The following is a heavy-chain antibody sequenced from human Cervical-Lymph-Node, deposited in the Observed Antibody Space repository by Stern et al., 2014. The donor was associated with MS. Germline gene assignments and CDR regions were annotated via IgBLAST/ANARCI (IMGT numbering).Heavy chain of an antibody. V-gene: IGHV4-39*01. D-gene: IGHD3-3*01. CDR2: IYYSGYT. CDR1: GGSISSTTNY. J-gene: IGHJ5*02. Sequence: QLQLQESGPGLVKPSETLSLTCAVSGGSISSTTNYWGWVRQPPGKGLEWIGSIYYSGYTYYNPSLKSRVTISADTSRNQFSLQLTSVTAADTAVYYCARPGSRYDFFDPWGQGALVTVSS. CDR3: ARPGSRYDFFDP.